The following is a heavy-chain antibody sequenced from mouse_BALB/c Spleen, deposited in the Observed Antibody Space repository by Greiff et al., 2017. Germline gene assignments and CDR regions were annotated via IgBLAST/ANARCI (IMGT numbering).Heavy chain of an antibody. Sequence: EVQVVESGGGLVQPGGSLKLSCAASGFTFSSYTMSWVRQTPEKRLEWVAYISNGGGSTYYPDTVKGRFTISRDNAKNTLYLQMSSVKSEDTAMYYCARGNYFDYWGQGTTLTVSS. V-gene: IGHV5-12-2*01. D-gene: IGHD2-14*01. J-gene: IGHJ2*01. CDR1: GFTFSSYT. CDR3: ARGNYFDY. CDR2: ISNGGGST.